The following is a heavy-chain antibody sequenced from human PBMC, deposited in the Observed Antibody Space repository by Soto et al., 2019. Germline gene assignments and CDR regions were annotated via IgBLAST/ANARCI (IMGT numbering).Heavy chain of an antibody. D-gene: IGHD3-16*01. Sequence: QLQLQESGSGLVKPSQTLSLTCAVSGGSISSGGYSWSWIRQPPGKGLEWIGYIYHSGSTYYNPSLKCRVTISVDRSKNHFSLRLSSVTAADTAVYYCAGGIAARPLGYWGQGTLVTVSS. V-gene: IGHV4-30-2*01. J-gene: IGHJ4*02. CDR1: GGSISSGGYS. CDR3: AGGIAARPLGY. CDR2: IYHSGST.